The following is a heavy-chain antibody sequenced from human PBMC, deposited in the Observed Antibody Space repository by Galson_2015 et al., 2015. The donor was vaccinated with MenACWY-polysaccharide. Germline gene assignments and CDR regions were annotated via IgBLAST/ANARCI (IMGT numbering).Heavy chain of an antibody. CDR2: ISYDAGNK. D-gene: IGHD3-22*01. CDR3: ARSHYDSGGGALDP. V-gene: IGHV3-30-3*01. J-gene: IGHJ5*02. CDR1: GFTFDSFA. Sequence: SLRLSCAASGFTFDSFAMHWVRQAPGKGLEWVALISYDAGNKFYADSLKGRFTISRDNSRNTLYLQMDRLRAEDTALYYCARSHYDSGGGALDPWGQGTLVTVSS.